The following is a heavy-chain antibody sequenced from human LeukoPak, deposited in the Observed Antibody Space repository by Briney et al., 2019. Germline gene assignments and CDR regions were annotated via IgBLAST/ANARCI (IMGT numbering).Heavy chain of an antibody. Sequence: PSETLSLTCTVSGGSISSSSYYWGWIRQPPGKGLEWIGSIYYSGSTYHNPSLKSRVTISVDTSKNQFSLKLSSVTAADTAVYYCARRLYAYQPKSGFDYWGQGTLVTVSS. CDR2: IYYSGST. V-gene: IGHV4-39*01. CDR1: GGSISSSSYY. CDR3: ARRLYAYQPKSGFDY. J-gene: IGHJ4*02. D-gene: IGHD2-8*01.